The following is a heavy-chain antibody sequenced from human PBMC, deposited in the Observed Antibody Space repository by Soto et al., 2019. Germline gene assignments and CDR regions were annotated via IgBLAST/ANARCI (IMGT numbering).Heavy chain of an antibody. J-gene: IGHJ3*02. CDR3: ARATRFSAFDI. CDR2: IYYSGST. CDR1: GGSISSYY. V-gene: IGHV4-31*03. Sequence: TLSLTCTVSGGSISSYYWSWIRQHPGKGLEWIGYIYYSGSTYYNPSLKSRVTISVDTSKNQFSLKLSSVTAADTAVYYCARATRFSAFDIWGQGTMVTVSS.